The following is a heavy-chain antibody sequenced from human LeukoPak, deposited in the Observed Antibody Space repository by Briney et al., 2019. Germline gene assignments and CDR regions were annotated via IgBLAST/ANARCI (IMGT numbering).Heavy chain of an antibody. CDR1: EYTFIAYL. Sequence: ASVKVSCKASEYTFIAYLLHWVRQAPGQGLEWMGRINPNNGGTNYAQKLQGRVTMTRDTSISTAYMELSRLRSDDTAVYYCARNFWSGYYRYYYYYMDVWGKGTTVTVSS. V-gene: IGHV1-2*06. CDR2: INPNNGGT. J-gene: IGHJ6*03. D-gene: IGHD3-3*01. CDR3: ARNFWSGYYRYYYYYMDV.